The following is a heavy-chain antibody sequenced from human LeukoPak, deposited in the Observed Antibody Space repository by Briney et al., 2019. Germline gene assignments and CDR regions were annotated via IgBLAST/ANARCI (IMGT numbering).Heavy chain of an antibody. D-gene: IGHD3-10*01. CDR1: GFTFSSYE. CDR3: ASWATQNYGSGSYYMFY. V-gene: IGHV3-48*03. CDR2: ISSSGSTI. J-gene: IGHJ4*02. Sequence: GGSLRLSCAASGFTFSSYEMNWVRQAPGKGLEWVSYISSSGSTIYYADSVKGRFTISRDNAKNSLYLQMHSLRAEDTAVYYCASWATQNYGSGSYYMFYWGQGTLVTVSS.